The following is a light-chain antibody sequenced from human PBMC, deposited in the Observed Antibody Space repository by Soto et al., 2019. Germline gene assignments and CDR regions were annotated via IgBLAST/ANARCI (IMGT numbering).Light chain of an antibody. CDR2: DAS. Sequence: EIVMTQSPATLSVSPGESVTLSCRASQNIGRDLAWYLQKPGQAPRLLIYDASNRATGIPGRFSGTGSGTEFTLTIHSLQSEDFAVYYCHHSSIWPPYTFGQGTKVDIK. V-gene: IGKV3D-15*01. CDR3: HHSSIWPPYT. CDR1: QNIGRD. J-gene: IGKJ2*01.